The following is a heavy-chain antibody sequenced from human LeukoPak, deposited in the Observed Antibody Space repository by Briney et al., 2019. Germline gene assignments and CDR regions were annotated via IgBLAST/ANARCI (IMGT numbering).Heavy chain of an antibody. Sequence: ASVKVSCKASGYTFTGYYMHWVRQAPGQGLEWMGWINPNSGGTNYAQKFQGWVTMTRDTSISTAYMELSSLRSEDTAVYYCAADRPQGIVQIGFDYWGQGTLVTVSS. CDR2: INPNSGGT. V-gene: IGHV1-2*04. CDR3: AADRPQGIVQIGFDY. D-gene: IGHD1-26*01. CDR1: GYTFTGYY. J-gene: IGHJ4*02.